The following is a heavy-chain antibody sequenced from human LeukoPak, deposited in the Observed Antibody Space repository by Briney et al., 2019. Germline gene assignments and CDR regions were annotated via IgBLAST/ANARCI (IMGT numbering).Heavy chain of an antibody. D-gene: IGHD5-12*01. Sequence: ASVKVSCKASGYTFTSYDINWVRQATGQGLEWMGWMNPNSGNTGYARKFQGRVTMTRNTSISTAYMELSSLRSEDTAVYYCARGGIVATMVDGMDVWGQGTTVTVSS. CDR3: ARGGIVATMVDGMDV. J-gene: IGHJ6*02. V-gene: IGHV1-8*01. CDR2: MNPNSGNT. CDR1: GYTFTSYD.